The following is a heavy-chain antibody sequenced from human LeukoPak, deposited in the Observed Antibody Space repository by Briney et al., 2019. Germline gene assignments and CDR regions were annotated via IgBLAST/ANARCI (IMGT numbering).Heavy chain of an antibody. Sequence: SETLSLTCTVSGGSISTYHWSWIRHPPRKGLEWIGYVHSMRGLNYNPSLKSRLTISADTPKKQFSLKLNSVTAADAAVYYCARQEQWLVRWFDLWGQGTLVTVSS. V-gene: IGHV4-59*08. CDR2: VHSMRGL. CDR3: ARQEQWLVRWFDL. J-gene: IGHJ5*02. D-gene: IGHD6-19*01. CDR1: GGSISTYH.